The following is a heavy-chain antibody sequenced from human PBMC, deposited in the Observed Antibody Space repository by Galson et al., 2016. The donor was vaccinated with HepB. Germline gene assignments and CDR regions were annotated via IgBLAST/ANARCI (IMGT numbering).Heavy chain of an antibody. D-gene: IGHD3-3*01. V-gene: IGHV3-30*04. J-gene: IGHJ6*04. CDR2: ISYDGRSK. Sequence: SLRLSCAASGFTFSSYEMHWVRQAPGKGLEWVAVISYDGRSKYYADSVKGRFTISRDNSKNTLFLQMNSLRAEDTALYYCARDWDNDYDFWCGSPYGMDVWGGGTTVTVSS. CDR1: GFTFSSYE. CDR3: ARDWDNDYDFWCGSPYGMDV.